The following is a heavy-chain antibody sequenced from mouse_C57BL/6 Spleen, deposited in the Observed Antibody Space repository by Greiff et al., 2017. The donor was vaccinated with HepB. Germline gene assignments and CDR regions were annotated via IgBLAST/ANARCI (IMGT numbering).Heavy chain of an antibody. CDR1: GYTFTEYT. V-gene: IGHV1-62-2*01. CDR2: FYPGSGSI. D-gene: IGHD2-1*01. J-gene: IGHJ4*01. CDR3: ARHEGDGNSYYYAMDY. Sequence: VQLQQSGAELVKPGASVKLSCKASGYTFTEYTIHWVKQRSGQGLEWIGWFYPGSGSIKYNEKFKDKATLTADKSSSTVSMELSRLTSEDSAVYFCARHEGDGNSYYYAMDYWGQGTSVTVSS.